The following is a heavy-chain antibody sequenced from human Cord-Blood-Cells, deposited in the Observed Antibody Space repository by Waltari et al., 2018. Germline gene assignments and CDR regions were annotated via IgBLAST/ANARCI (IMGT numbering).Heavy chain of an antibody. CDR1: GGTFSSYA. CDR3: AGRYIAAAPTLYYYYGMDV. CDR2: FIAIFGTA. Sequence: QVQLVQSGAEVKKPGSSVKVSCKASGGTFSSYAISWVRQAPGHGLEWMGGFIAIFGTATYARKFQGRVTMTADESTGTACRELSSLRSEDTAMYYCAGRYIAAAPTLYYYYGMDVWGQGTTVTVSS. V-gene: IGHV1-69*01. D-gene: IGHD6-13*01. J-gene: IGHJ6*02.